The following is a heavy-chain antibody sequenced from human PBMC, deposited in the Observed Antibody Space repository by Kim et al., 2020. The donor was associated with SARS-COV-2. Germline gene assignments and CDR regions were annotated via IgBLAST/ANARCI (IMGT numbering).Heavy chain of an antibody. Sequence: KSRVTISVDTSKNQFALKLSSVTAADTAVYYCARGLERFLEWMGSHYGMDVWGQGTTVTVSS. D-gene: IGHD3-3*01. CDR3: ARGLERFLEWMGSHYGMDV. J-gene: IGHJ6*02. V-gene: IGHV4-39*01.